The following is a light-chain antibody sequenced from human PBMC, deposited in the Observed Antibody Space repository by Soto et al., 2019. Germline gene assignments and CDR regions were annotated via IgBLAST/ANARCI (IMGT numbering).Light chain of an antibody. V-gene: IGKV3-11*01. Sequence: EIVLTQSPATLSLSPGERATLSCRASQSVSSYLAWYQKKPGQAPRLLIYDASNRATGIPARFSGSGSGTDFTLTISSLEPEDFAVYYCQQSSNWPPITFGQGTRMEIK. CDR3: QQSSNWPPIT. J-gene: IGKJ5*01. CDR2: DAS. CDR1: QSVSSY.